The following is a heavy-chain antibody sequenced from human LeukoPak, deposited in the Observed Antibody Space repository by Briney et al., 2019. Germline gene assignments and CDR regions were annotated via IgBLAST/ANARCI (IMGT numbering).Heavy chain of an antibody. V-gene: IGHV3-66*01. J-gene: IGHJ5*02. CDR3: AKAVRGTCGGNCYMNH. CDR1: GFSVSSNY. CDR2: IYTDGST. D-gene: IGHD2-21*02. Sequence: GGSLRLSCAASGFSVSSNYMSWVRRAPGKGREGVSVIYTDGSTYYADPVKGRFTISRDNSKNTLYLQMNSLSAEDTAVYYCAKAVRGTCGGNCYMNHWGQGTLVTVSS.